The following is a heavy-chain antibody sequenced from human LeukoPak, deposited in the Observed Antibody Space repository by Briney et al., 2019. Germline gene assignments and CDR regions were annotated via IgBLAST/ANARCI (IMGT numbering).Heavy chain of an antibody. D-gene: IGHD4-17*01. Sequence: ASVKVSCKASGYTFTSYGISWVRQAPGQGLEWMGIINPSGGSTSYAQKFQGRVTMTRDTSTSTVYMELSSLRSEDTAVYYCARIHNGDYHYGMDVWGQGTTVTVSS. CDR1: GYTFTSYG. CDR3: ARIHNGDYHYGMDV. J-gene: IGHJ6*02. CDR2: INPSGGST. V-gene: IGHV1-46*01.